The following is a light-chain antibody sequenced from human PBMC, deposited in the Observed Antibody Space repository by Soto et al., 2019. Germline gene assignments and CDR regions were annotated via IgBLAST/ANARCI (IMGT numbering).Light chain of an antibody. V-gene: IGKV3-20*01. CDR2: GAS. J-gene: IGKJ4*01. CDR1: QSVSSSY. Sequence: EIVLTQSPGTLSLSPGERATLSCRASQSVSSSYLAWYQQKPGQAPRLLIYGASSRATGSPDRFSGSGSGTDFTLTISRLEPEDFAVYYCQQYGSSRLTFGEGTKVEIK. CDR3: QQYGSSRLT.